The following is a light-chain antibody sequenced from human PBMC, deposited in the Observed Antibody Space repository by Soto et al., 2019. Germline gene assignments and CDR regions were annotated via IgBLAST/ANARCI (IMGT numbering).Light chain of an antibody. CDR1: SSDVGGYNH. J-gene: IGLJ1*01. CDR2: EVT. V-gene: IGLV2-14*01. Sequence: QSALTQPASVSGSPGQSITISCTGTSSDVGGYNHVSWYQHHPGKAPKRIIYEVTKRPSGVSNRFSGSKSGDTASLTISGLQAEDEADYYCSSHTASTNRIFGTGTKVTVL. CDR3: SSHTASTNRI.